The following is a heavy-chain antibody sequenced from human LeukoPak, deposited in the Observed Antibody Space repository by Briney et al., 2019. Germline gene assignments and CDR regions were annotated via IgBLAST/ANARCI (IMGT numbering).Heavy chain of an antibody. CDR2: IKSDGSST. V-gene: IGHV3-74*01. Sequence: GGSLRLSCAASGFTFSNCWMHWVRQAPGKGLVWVSRIKSDGSSTSYADSAKGRFTISRDNAKNTLYLQMNRLRVDDTAVYYCARDTTLGRTDYWGQGTLVTVAS. D-gene: IGHD1-1*01. CDR1: GFTFSNCW. CDR3: ARDTTLGRTDY. J-gene: IGHJ4*02.